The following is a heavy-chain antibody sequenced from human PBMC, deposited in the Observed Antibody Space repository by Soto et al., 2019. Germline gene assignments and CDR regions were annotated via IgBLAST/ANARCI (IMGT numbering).Heavy chain of an antibody. D-gene: IGHD6-13*01. J-gene: IGHJ4*02. CDR3: ARGSSSILGY. V-gene: IGHV3-74*01. CDR2: INSDGSST. Sequence: SLGLSCAAPGFPFSSYWMHWVRQAPGKGLVWVSRINSDGSSTSYADSVKGRFTISRDNAKNTLYLQMNSLRAEDTAVYYCARGSSSILGYWGQGTLVTVSS. CDR1: GFPFSSYW.